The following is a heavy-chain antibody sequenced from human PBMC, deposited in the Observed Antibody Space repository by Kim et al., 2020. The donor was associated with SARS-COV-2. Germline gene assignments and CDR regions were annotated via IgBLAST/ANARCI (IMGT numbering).Heavy chain of an antibody. V-gene: IGHV4-39*07. CDR2: GSH. Sequence: GSHYYNPHLKHRVTISVETSQNQFSLKLSAVTAADTAVYYCASGGSYYHYWGQGTLVTVSS. J-gene: IGHJ4*02. CDR3: ASGGSYYHY. D-gene: IGHD1-26*01.